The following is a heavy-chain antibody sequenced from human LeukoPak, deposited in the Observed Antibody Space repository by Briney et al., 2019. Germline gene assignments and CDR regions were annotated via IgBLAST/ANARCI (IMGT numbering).Heavy chain of an antibody. D-gene: IGHD2-21*01. CDR3: ARDVDTSNHMSIFDP. CDR1: GFTFSPYG. J-gene: IGHJ5*02. CDR2: IQYDGSKT. Sequence: GGPLGLSGEGPGFTFSPYGMHWFGQAPGKGRGGVAGIQYDGSKTYYGDSVKGRFSISRDNSRNTLYLQMSSLRAEDTAVYSCARDVDTSNHMSIFDPWGQGTLVTVSS. V-gene: IGHV3-33*01.